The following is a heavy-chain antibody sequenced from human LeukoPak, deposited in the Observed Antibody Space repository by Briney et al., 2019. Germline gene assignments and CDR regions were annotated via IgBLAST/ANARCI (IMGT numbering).Heavy chain of an antibody. CDR1: GFNFNNAW. V-gene: IGHV3-15*01. CDR2: IKSKADGGTT. CDR3: AAPWGSAGY. Sequence: PGRSLRLSCAASGFNFNNAWMSWVRQVPGKGLEWVGRIKSKADGGTTDYAAPVKGRFTISRDDSKNALFLQMDGLKTEDTAVYFCAAPWGSAGYWGQGTLVTVSS. D-gene: IGHD3-16*01. J-gene: IGHJ4*02.